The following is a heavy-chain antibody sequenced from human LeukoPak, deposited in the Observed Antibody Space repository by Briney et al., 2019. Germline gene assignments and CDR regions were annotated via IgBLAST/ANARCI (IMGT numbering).Heavy chain of an antibody. CDR3: ARGWHYYDSVRLDY. CDR1: GFTFSSYE. D-gene: IGHD3-22*01. Sequence: GSLRLSCAASGFTFSSYEMNWVRQAPGKGLEWVSYISSSGSTIYYADSVKGRFTISRDNSKNTLYLQMNSLRAEDTAVYYCARGWHYYDSVRLDYWGQGTLVTVSS. CDR2: ISSSGSTI. J-gene: IGHJ4*02. V-gene: IGHV3-48*03.